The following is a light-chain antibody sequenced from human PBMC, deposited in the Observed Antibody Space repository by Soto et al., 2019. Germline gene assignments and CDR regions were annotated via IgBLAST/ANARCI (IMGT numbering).Light chain of an antibody. V-gene: IGLV4-69*01. CDR1: SGHSSYA. CDR3: QTWGTGSWV. Sequence: QLVLTQSPSASASLGASVKLTCTLSSGHSSYAIAWHQQQPEKGPRYLMKFNSDGSHSKGDGIPDRFSGSSSGAERYLTISSLQSEDEADYYCQTWGTGSWVFGGGTKVTVL. J-gene: IGLJ3*02. CDR2: FNSDGSH.